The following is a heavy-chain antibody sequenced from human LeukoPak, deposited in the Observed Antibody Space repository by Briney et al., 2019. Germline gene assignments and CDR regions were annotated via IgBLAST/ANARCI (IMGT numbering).Heavy chain of an antibody. V-gene: IGHV1-69*13. Sequence: ASVKVSCKASGGTFSSYAISWVRQAPGQGLEWMGGILPIFGTANYAQKFQGRVTITADESTSTAYMELSSLRSEDTAVYYCARGFYSSGWYPHYWGQGTLVTVSS. CDR3: ARGFYSSGWYPHY. D-gene: IGHD6-19*01. CDR1: GGTFSSYA. CDR2: ILPIFGTA. J-gene: IGHJ4*02.